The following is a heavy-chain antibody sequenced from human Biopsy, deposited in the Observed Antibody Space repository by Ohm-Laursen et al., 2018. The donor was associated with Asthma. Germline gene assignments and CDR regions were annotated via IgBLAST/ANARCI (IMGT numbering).Heavy chain of an antibody. CDR1: GFMFRSFG. V-gene: IGHV3-30*18. Sequence: SLRLSCSASGFMFRSFGMHWVRQAPGKGLEWVAVMSYDGNHKFYEDSVKGRFTISRDNSKNTVDLQMRSLRAEDTAIYYCVKDTDEIRGYYTFEVWGQGTMVTVSS. CDR3: VKDTDEIRGYYTFEV. J-gene: IGHJ3*01. CDR2: MSYDGNHK. D-gene: IGHD3-22*01.